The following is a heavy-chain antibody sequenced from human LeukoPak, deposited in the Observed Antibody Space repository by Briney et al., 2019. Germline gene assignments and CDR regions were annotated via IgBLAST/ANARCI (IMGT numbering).Heavy chain of an antibody. D-gene: IGHD6-6*01. CDR1: GFTFSSYW. V-gene: IGHV3-7*01. CDR3: ARSEYSSFSPFDP. J-gene: IGHJ5*02. CDR2: IKQDGSEK. Sequence: PGGSLRLSCAASGFTFSSYWMSWVRQAPGKGLEWGANIKQDGSEKYYVDSVKGRFTISRDNAKNSLYLQMNSLRAEDTAVYYCARSEYSSFSPFDPWSQGTLVTVSS.